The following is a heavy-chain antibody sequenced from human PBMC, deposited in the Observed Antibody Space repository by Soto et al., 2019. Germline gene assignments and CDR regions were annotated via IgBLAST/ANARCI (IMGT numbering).Heavy chain of an antibody. D-gene: IGHD6-13*01. J-gene: IGHJ3*02. CDR3: ARVTRVAAAGTQAFDI. V-gene: IGHV3-21*01. CDR2: ISSNSNYI. Sequence: EVQLVESGGGLVKPGGSLRLSCAASKFTFSGYSMNWVRQAPGKGLEWVSSISSNSNYIYYADSVKGRFTISRDNAKNSLYLQMNSLRPEDTAVYYCARVTRVAAAGTQAFDIWGQGTMVTVSS. CDR1: KFTFSGYS.